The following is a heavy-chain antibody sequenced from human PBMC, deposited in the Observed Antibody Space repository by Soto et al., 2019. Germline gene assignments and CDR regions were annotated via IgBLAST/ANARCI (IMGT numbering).Heavy chain of an antibody. CDR2: IKSKTDGGTT. CDR1: GFTFSNAW. V-gene: IGHV3-15*01. Sequence: LSLTCAASGFTFSNAWLSWVRQAPGKGLEWVGRIKSKTDGGTTDYAAPVKGRFTISRDDSKNTLYLQMNSLKTEDTAVDYWTTVGTEQDYYESSGYYVFWGQGTLVTVSS. D-gene: IGHD3-22*01. J-gene: IGHJ4*02. CDR3: TTVGTEQDYYESSGYYVF.